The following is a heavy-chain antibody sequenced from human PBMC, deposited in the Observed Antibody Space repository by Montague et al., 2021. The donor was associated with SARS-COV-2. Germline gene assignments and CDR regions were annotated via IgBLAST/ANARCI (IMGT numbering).Heavy chain of an antibody. Sequence: PGLVKPTQTLTLTCTLSGFSLSTSGMRASWIRQPPGKALEWLARIDWDDDKFYSTSLKTRLTISKGTSKNQVVLTMTNMDPVDTATYYCARSYYDILTAYYTPFDDWGQGTLVTVSS. D-gene: IGHD3-9*01. V-gene: IGHV2-70*04. CDR2: IDWDDDK. J-gene: IGHJ4*02. CDR1: GFSLSTSGMR. CDR3: ARSYYDILTAYYTPFDD.